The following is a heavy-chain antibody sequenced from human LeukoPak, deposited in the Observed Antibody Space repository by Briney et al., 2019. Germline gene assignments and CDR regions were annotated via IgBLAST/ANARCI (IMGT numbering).Heavy chain of an antibody. J-gene: IGHJ4*02. CDR1: GYTFIDYY. CDR2: INPNSGAP. CDR3: ARFDRGSWETFDH. D-gene: IGHD6-13*01. V-gene: IGHV1-2*02. Sequence: GASVKVSCKASGYTFIDYYIHSVRQAPGQGLEWMGWINPNSGAPNYAQKFQGGVTMTRDTSISTVYMELSSLRSDDTAVYYCARFDRGSWETFDHWGQGTLVTVSS.